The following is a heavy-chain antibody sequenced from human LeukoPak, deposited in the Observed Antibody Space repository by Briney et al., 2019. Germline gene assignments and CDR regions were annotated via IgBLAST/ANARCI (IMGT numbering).Heavy chain of an antibody. CDR1: GYTFTSYY. V-gene: IGHV1-46*01. Sequence: ASVKVSCKASGYTFTSYYMHWVRQAPGQGLEWMGIINPSGGSTSYAQKFQGRVTMTRDMSTSTVYMELSSLRSDDTAVYYCARVRGVLLGEPSPFDYWGQGTLVTVSS. D-gene: IGHD3-10*01. CDR2: INPSGGST. J-gene: IGHJ4*02. CDR3: ARVRGVLLGEPSPFDY.